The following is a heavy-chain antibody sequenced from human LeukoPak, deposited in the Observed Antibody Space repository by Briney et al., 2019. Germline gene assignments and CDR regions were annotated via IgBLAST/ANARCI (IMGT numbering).Heavy chain of an antibody. D-gene: IGHD6-13*01. CDR2: ISSSSSYI. V-gene: IGHV3-21*01. CDR3: ASQYSSTPSSDY. J-gene: IGHJ4*02. CDR1: GFTFSSYS. Sequence: GGSLRLSCAASGFTFSSYSMNWVRQAPGKGLEWVSSISSSSSYIYYADSVKGRFTISRDNAKNSPYLQMNSLRAEDTAVYYCASQYSSTPSSDYWGQGTLVTVSS.